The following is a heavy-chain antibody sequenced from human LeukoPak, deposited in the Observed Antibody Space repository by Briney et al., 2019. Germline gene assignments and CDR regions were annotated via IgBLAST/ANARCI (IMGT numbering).Heavy chain of an antibody. CDR3: AKGYGSGSYNIDY. J-gene: IGHJ4*02. D-gene: IGHD3-10*01. CDR2: ISYDGSNK. V-gene: IGHV3-30*18. CDR1: GFTFSCYG. Sequence: GGSLRLSCAASGFTFSCYGMHWVRQAPGKGLEWVTFISYDGSNKYYADSVKGRFTISRDNSKNTLYLQLNSLRVEDTAAFYCAKGYGSGSYNIDYWGQGTLVTVSS.